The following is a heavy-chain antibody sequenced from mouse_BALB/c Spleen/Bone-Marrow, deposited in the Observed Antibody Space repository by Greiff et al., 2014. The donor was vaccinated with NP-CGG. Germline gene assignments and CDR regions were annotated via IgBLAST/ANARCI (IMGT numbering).Heavy chain of an antibody. J-gene: IGHJ2*01. CDR2: INPDSSTS. V-gene: IGHV4-1*02. Sequence: EVQLQQSGGGLVQPGGSLKLSCAASGFDFSRYWMSWVRQAPGKGLEWIGEINPDSSTSNYTPSLKDKFIISRDNAKNTLYLQMSKVRSEDTAVYYCARQGYHRSCDYWGQGTTLTVSS. D-gene: IGHD1-1*01. CDR3: ARQGYHRSCDY. CDR1: GFDFSRYW.